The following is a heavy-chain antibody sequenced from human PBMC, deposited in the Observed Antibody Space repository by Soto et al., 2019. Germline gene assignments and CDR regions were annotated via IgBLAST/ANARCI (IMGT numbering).Heavy chain of an antibody. CDR2: ISYDGSNK. Sequence: QVQLVESGGGVVQPGRSLRLSCAASGFTFSSYGMHWVRQAPGKGLEWVAVISYDGSNKYYADSVKGRFTISRDNSKKSLYLQMNSLRAEDAAVYYGAKDLNYWGQGTLVTVSS. V-gene: IGHV3-30*18. CDR3: AKDLNY. J-gene: IGHJ4*02. CDR1: GFTFSSYG.